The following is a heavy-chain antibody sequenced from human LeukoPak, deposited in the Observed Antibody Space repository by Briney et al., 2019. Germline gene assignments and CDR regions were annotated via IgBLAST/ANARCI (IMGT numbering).Heavy chain of an antibody. Sequence: TETLSLTCTVSGGSFNFYFWHWIRQPSGKGLEWLADIDNRGSTQYNPSLRGRGTISVDTSRNHVALRLTSVTDADTAVYFCARDSNWGFQWGPGTLVTVSS. CDR3: ARDSNWGFQ. J-gene: IGHJ4*02. D-gene: IGHD7-27*01. V-gene: IGHV4-34*01. CDR1: GGSFNFYF. CDR2: IDNRGST.